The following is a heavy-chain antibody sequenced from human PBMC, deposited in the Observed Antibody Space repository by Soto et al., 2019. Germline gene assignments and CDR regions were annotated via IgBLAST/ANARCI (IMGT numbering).Heavy chain of an antibody. CDR3: ARQAWYCSGGSCYGAGFDP. Sequence: ASVKVSCKASGYTFTSYYMHWVRQAPGQGLEWMGIINPSGGSTSYAQKFQGRVTMTRDTSTSTVYMELSSLRSEDTAVYYCARQAWYCSGGSCYGAGFDPWGKGTQVTVSS. J-gene: IGHJ5*02. D-gene: IGHD2-15*01. CDR2: INPSGGST. V-gene: IGHV1-46*03. CDR1: GYTFTSYY.